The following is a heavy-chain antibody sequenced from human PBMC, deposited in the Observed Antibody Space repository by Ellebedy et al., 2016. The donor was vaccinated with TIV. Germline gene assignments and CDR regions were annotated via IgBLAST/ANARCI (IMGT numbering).Heavy chain of an antibody. V-gene: IGHV3-7*03. Sequence: PGGSLRLSCAASGFAFSRHWMTWVRQAPGKGLEWVAKINQDGSDKNYIDSVKGRFSLSRDNAKNSLYLQMNSLRAEDAAVYYCAKDDRYAFHIWGQGTRVTVSS. CDR3: AKDDRYAFHI. CDR2: INQDGSDK. CDR1: GFAFSRHW. J-gene: IGHJ3*02.